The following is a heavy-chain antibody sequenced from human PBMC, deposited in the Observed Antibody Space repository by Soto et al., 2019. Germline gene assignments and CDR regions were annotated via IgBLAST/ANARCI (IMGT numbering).Heavy chain of an antibody. J-gene: IGHJ4*02. CDR1: GFTFSSYG. V-gene: IGHV3-30*03. Sequence: GGSLRLSCAASGFTFSSYGMHWVRQAPGKGLEWVAVISYDGSNKYYADSVKGRFTISRDNSKNTLYLQMNSLRAEDTAVYYCAYYICFGDSCDYFDYWGQGTLVTVSA. CDR2: ISYDGSNK. CDR3: AYYICFGDSCDYFDY. D-gene: IGHD2-21*02.